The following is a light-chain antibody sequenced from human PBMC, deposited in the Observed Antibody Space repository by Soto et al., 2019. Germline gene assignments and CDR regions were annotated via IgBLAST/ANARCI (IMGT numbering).Light chain of an antibody. CDR3: QQYNNWPAT. J-gene: IGKJ1*01. V-gene: IGKV3-15*01. CDR2: GAS. Sequence: EIVLTQYTATLSLSPGERATLSCRASQSVSSNLAWYQQKPGQAPRLLIYGASTRATGIPARFSGSGSGTEFTLTISSLQSEDFAVYYCQQYNNWPATFGQGSKVDI. CDR1: QSVSSN.